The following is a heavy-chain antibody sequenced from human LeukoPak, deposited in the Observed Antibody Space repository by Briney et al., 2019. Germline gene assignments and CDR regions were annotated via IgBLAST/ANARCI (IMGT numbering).Heavy chain of an antibody. D-gene: IGHD3-22*01. Sequence: SETLSLTCAVYGGSFSGYYWGWIRQPPGKGLEWIGSIYYSGSTYYNPSLKSRVTISVDTSKNQFSLKLSSVTAADTAVYYCAREPYPYYYDSSGYYYGYYYYMDDWGKGTTVTISS. J-gene: IGHJ6*03. V-gene: IGHV4-34*01. CDR3: AREPYPYYYDSSGYYYGYYYYMDD. CDR1: GGSFSGYY. CDR2: IYYSGST.